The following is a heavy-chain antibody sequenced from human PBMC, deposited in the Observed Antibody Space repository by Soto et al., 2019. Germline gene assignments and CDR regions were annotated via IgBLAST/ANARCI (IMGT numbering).Heavy chain of an antibody. Sequence: ASVKVSCKASGYTFTGYYMHWVRQAPGQGLEWMGWINPNSGGTNYAQKFQGWVTMTRDTSISTAYMELSRLRSDDTAVDYCARDLFEYSSSSRYSYLARDVWGQGTTFTV. CDR2: INPNSGGT. V-gene: IGHV1-2*04. CDR1: GYTFTGYY. D-gene: IGHD6-6*01. CDR3: ARDLFEYSSSSRYSYLARDV. J-gene: IGHJ6*02.